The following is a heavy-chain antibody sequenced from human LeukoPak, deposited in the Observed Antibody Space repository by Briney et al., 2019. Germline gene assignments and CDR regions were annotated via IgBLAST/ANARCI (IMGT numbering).Heavy chain of an antibody. CDR3: AKDLKAVLFAYFDY. CDR1: GVTFSNDA. V-gene: IGHV3-23*01. D-gene: IGHD3-16*01. J-gene: IGHJ4*02. Sequence: PGGSLRLSCAASGVTFSNDAMSWVRQAPGKGLEWVSTVPGSGSSTSYADSVQGRFTISRDNSKNTLYLQMNSLRAEDTAVYYCAKDLKAVLFAYFDYWGQGALVTVSS. CDR2: VPGSGSST.